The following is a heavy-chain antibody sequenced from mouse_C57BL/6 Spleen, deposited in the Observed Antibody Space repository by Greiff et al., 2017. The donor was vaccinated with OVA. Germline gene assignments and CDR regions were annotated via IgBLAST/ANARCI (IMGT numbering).Heavy chain of an antibody. Sequence: EVKLQESGGGLVQPGGSMKLSCVASGFTFSNYWMNWVRQSPEKGLEWVAQIRLKSDTYATHYAESVKGRFTISRDDYKSIVYLQMKTVKAEDTGIYYCPAYSWNAMDYWGQGTSVTVSS. CDR1: GFTFSNYW. D-gene: IGHD2-10*01. V-gene: IGHV6-3*01. CDR3: PAYSWNAMDY. CDR2: IRLKSDTYAT. J-gene: IGHJ4*01.